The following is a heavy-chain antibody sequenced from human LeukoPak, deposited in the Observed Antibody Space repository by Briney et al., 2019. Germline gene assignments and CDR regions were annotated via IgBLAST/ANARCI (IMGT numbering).Heavy chain of an antibody. CDR2: IYHSGST. V-gene: IGHV4-30-2*01. Sequence: SQTLSLTCAVSGCAISSGGYSWSWIRQPPGKGLEWIGYIYHSGSTYYNPSLKSRVTISVDRSKNQFSLKLSSVTAADTAVYYCARAGGDQTLDYWGQGTLVTVSS. CDR1: GCAISSGGYS. J-gene: IGHJ4*02. CDR3: ARAGGDQTLDY. D-gene: IGHD2-21*01.